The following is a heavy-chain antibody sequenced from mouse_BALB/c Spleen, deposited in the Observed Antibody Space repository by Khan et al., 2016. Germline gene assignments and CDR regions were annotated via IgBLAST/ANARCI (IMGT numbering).Heavy chain of an antibody. D-gene: IGHD2-4*01. Sequence: QIQLVQSGAELARPGASVKLSCKASGYTFTSYWMQWVKQRPGQGLEWIGAIYPGDGDTRYTQKFKGKATLTADKSSSTAYMQLSSLASEDSAVYYCASGDDYYFDYWGQGTTLTVSS. CDR3: ASGDDYYFDY. CDR2: IYPGDGDT. CDR1: GYTFTSYW. V-gene: IGHV1-87*01. J-gene: IGHJ2*01.